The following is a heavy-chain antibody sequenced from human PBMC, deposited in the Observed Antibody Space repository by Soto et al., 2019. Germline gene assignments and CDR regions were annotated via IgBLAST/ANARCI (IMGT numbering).Heavy chain of an antibody. V-gene: IGHV4-30-4*01. CDR2: IYYSGST. CDR1: GGSISSGDYY. CDR3: ARNTGLAMVYNWFDP. D-gene: IGHD5-18*01. Sequence: SETLSLTCTVSGGSISSGDYYWSWIRQPPGKGLEWIGYIYYSGSTYYNPSLKSRVTISVDTSKNQFSLKLSSVTAAGTAVYYCARNTGLAMVYNWFDPWGQGTLVTVSS. J-gene: IGHJ5*02.